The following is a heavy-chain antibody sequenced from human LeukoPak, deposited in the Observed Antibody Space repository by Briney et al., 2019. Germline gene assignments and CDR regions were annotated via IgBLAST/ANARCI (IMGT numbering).Heavy chain of an antibody. D-gene: IGHD6-13*01. Sequence: RPGGSLRLSCAASGYTFSSYWMSWVRQAPGKGLEWVANIKQDGREKYYVDSVKGRFTISRDNAKNSLYLQMNSLRAEDTAVYYCAKDRGSSWIDYWGQGTLVTVSS. CDR1: GYTFSSYW. J-gene: IGHJ4*02. V-gene: IGHV3-7*01. CDR3: AKDRGSSWIDY. CDR2: IKQDGREK.